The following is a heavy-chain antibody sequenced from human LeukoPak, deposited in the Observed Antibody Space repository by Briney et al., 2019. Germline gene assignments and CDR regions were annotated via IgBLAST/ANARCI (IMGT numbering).Heavy chain of an antibody. J-gene: IGHJ5*02. V-gene: IGHV1-18*01. Sequence: ASVKVSCKASGYTFTSYGISWVRQAPGQGLEWMGWISAYNGNTNHAQKLQGRVTMTTDTSTSTAYMELRSLRSDDTAVYYCARTEESYYDFWSGYSNGGNWFDPWGQGTLVTVSP. CDR2: ISAYNGNT. D-gene: IGHD3-3*01. CDR3: ARTEESYYDFWSGYSNGGNWFDP. CDR1: GYTFTSYG.